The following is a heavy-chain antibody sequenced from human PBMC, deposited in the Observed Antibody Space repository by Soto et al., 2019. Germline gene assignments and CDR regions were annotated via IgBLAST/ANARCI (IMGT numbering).Heavy chain of an antibody. Sequence: ASGKVSCKASGYTFTSYDINWVRQATGQGLEWMGWMNPNSGNTGYAQKFQGRVTMTRNTSISTAYMELSSLRSEDTAVYYCARGLVAGDSRSWYFVDYYYYMDVWGKGTTVNVSS. CDR3: ARGLVAGDSRSWYFVDYYYYMDV. D-gene: IGHD6-13*01. CDR1: GYTFTSYD. V-gene: IGHV1-8*01. CDR2: MNPNSGNT. J-gene: IGHJ6*03.